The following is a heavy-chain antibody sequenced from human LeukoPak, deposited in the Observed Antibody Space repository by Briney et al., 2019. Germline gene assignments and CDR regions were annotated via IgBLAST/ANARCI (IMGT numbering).Heavy chain of an antibody. CDR3: ARAYGGSGSYRSDAFDI. D-gene: IGHD1-26*01. J-gene: IGHJ3*02. V-gene: IGHV3-66*01. CDR2: IYSGGST. Sequence: PGGSLRLSCAASGFTVSSTYMSWVRQAPGKGLEWVSVIYSGGSTYYADSVKGRFTISRDNSKNTLYLQMNSLRAEDTAVYYCARAYGGSGSYRSDAFDIWGQGTMVTVSS. CDR1: GFTVSSTY.